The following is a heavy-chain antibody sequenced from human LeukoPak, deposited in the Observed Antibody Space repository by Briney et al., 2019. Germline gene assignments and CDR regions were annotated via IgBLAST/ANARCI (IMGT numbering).Heavy chain of an antibody. CDR3: ARGGKVPYYDFLIQPGIDY. CDR1: GFSFSIYW. V-gene: IGHV3-74*01. CDR2: SNSRGSST. Sequence: GGSLRLWCAPYGFSFSIYWRRLVLQAPGKWMVWVLRSNSRGSSTSYADSVKGRFTISRDNAKNTMYLQMNSLRAEATAVYYCARGGKVPYYDFLIQPGIDYWGQGTLVTVSS. D-gene: IGHD3-9*01. J-gene: IGHJ4*02.